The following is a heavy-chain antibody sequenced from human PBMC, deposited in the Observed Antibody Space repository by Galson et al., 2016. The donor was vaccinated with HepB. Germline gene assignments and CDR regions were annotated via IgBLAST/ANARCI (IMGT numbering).Heavy chain of an antibody. V-gene: IGHV3-21*01. Sequence: SLRLSCAASGFSFRSYIMNWVRQAPGKGLQWVPSISSDSSDIYYPDSVKGRFIISRDKAKNSLYLQMNNLTAEDTAVYHCAAGSHRYWFDPWGQGTLVTVSS. CDR3: AAGSHRYWFDP. D-gene: IGHD6-13*01. CDR1: GFSFRSYI. J-gene: IGHJ5*02. CDR2: ISSDSSDI.